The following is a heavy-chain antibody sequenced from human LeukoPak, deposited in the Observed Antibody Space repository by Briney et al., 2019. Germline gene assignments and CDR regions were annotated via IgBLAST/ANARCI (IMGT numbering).Heavy chain of an antibody. D-gene: IGHD2-15*01. Sequence: SETLSLTCTVSGGSISSSSYYWGWIRQPPGKGLEWIGSIYYSGSTYYNPSLKSRVTISVDTSKNQFSLKLSSVTAADTAVYYCASPGDCSGGSCYSMYLGAEYFQHWGQGTLVTVSS. CDR3: ASPGDCSGGSCYSMYLGAEYFQH. J-gene: IGHJ1*01. V-gene: IGHV4-39*01. CDR2: IYYSGST. CDR1: GGSISSSSYY.